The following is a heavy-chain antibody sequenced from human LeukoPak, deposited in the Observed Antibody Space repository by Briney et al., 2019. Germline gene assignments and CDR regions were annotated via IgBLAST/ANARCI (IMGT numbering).Heavy chain of an antibody. D-gene: IGHD3-9*01. J-gene: IGHJ6*02. V-gene: IGHV1-18*01. CDR2: ISAYNGNT. CDR1: GYTFTSYG. CDR3: ARDDYDILTGPHYYYYSMDV. Sequence: ASVKVSCKASGYTFTSYGISWVRQAPGQGLEWMGWISAYNGNTIYAQSLQGQVTMTTETSTTTAYMELRSLRSDDTAVYFCARDDYDILTGPHYYYYSMDVWGQGTTVTVSS.